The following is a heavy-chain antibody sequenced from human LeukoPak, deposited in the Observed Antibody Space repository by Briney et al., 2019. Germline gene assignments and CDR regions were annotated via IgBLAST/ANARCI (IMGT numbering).Heavy chain of an antibody. J-gene: IGHJ4*02. D-gene: IGHD6-6*01. CDR1: GGSTSSYY. Sequence: PSETLSLTCTVSGGSTSSYYWSWIPQPPGKGLEWIGFIYDSGSTYYNPSLKSRVTISVDTSKNQFSLKLSSVTAADTAMYYCALYSSSSDYWGQGTLVTVSS. CDR3: ALYSSSSDY. V-gene: IGHV4-59*01. CDR2: IYDSGST.